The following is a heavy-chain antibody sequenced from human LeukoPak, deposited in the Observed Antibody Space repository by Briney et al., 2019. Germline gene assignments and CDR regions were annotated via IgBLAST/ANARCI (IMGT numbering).Heavy chain of an antibody. CDR3: AREHVAYYDSSFDY. CDR2: ISCSGRTI. D-gene: IGHD3-22*01. CDR1: GFTFSSYE. Sequence: PGGSLRLSCAASGFTFSSYEMNWVRQAPGKGLEWVSYISCSGRTIYYADSVKGRFTIYRDNEKNSLYLRMNSLRAEDTAVYYCAREHVAYYDSSFDYWGQGTLVTVP. J-gene: IGHJ4*02. V-gene: IGHV3-48*03.